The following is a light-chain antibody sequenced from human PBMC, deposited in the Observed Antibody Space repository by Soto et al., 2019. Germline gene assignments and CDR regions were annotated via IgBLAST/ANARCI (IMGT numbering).Light chain of an antibody. V-gene: IGLV2-23*02. CDR1: SSDVGSYNL. CDR2: EVS. J-gene: IGLJ2*01. CDR3: CSYETPRL. Sequence: QSALTPPASVSGSPGQAITISCTGTSSDVGSYNLVSWYQQHPGKAPKLIIYEVSERPSGVSHRFSGSKSGNTASLTISGLQSEDAADYYLCSYETPRLFGGGTTLPVL.